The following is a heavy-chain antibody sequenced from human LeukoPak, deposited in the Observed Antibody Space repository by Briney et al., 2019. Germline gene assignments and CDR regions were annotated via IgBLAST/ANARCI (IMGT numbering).Heavy chain of an antibody. D-gene: IGHD3-22*01. CDR1: GFTFSSFA. CDR2: ISHSGDST. CDR3: AKDLTRYYDSSGYYDY. J-gene: IGHJ4*02. Sequence: GGSLRLSCAASGFTFSSFAMNWVRQAPGKGLEWVSAISHSGDSTYYADSVKGRFTISRDNSKNTLYLQMNSLRAEDTAVYYCAKDLTRYYDSSGYYDYWGQGTLVTVSS. V-gene: IGHV3-23*01.